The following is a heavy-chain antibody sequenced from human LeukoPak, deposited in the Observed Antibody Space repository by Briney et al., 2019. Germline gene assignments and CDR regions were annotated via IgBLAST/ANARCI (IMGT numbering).Heavy chain of an antibody. CDR3: ARDAEDSSGWSLDY. V-gene: IGHV3-74*01. Sequence: GGSLRLSCAASGFTFSRYWMYWVRQAPGKGPVWVSRSKSDGTYTSYTDSVKGRVTISRDNAKNTLFLQMSNLRAEDTAFYYCARDAEDSSGWSLDYWGQGTLVTVSS. D-gene: IGHD6-19*01. CDR2: SKSDGTYT. CDR1: GFTFSRYW. J-gene: IGHJ4*02.